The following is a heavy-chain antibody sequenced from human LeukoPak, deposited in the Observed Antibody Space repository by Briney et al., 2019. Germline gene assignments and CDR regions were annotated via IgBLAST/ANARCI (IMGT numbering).Heavy chain of an antibody. CDR3: ARGPPYDAFDI. Sequence: PSETLSLTCTVSGGSISSYYWSWIRQPPGKGLEWIGYIYYSGSTNYNPSLKSRVTISVDTSKNQFSLKLSSVTAADTAVYYCARGPPYDAFDIWGQGTMVTVSS. CDR2: IYYSGST. V-gene: IGHV4-59*08. CDR1: GGSISSYY. D-gene: IGHD1-14*01. J-gene: IGHJ3*02.